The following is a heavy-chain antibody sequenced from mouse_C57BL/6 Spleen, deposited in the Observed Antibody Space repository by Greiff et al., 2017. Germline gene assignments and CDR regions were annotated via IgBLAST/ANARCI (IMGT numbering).Heavy chain of an antibody. CDR1: GYTFTSYW. Sequence: QVQLKQPGAELVKPGASVKMSCKASGYTFTSYWITWVKQRPGQGLEWIGDIYPGSGSTNYNEKFKSKATLTVDTSSSTAYMQLSSLTSEDSAVYYCAEGDDYGDYCAMDYWGQGTSVTVSS. CDR3: AEGDDYGDYCAMDY. J-gene: IGHJ4*01. V-gene: IGHV1-55*01. CDR2: IYPGSGST. D-gene: IGHD2-4*01.